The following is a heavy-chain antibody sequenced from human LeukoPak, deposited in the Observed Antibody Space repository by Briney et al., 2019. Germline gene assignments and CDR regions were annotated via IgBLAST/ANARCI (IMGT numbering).Heavy chain of an antibody. D-gene: IGHD3-3*01. CDR1: GFTFSSYW. CDR3: ARPGRYDFWRDYYYYYGMDV. V-gene: IGHV3-7*05. J-gene: IGHJ6*02. Sequence: GGSLRLSCAAPGFTFSSYWMSWVRQAPGKGLEWVANIKQDGSEKYYVDSVKGRFTISRDNAKNSLYLQMNSLRAEDTAVYYCARPGRYDFWRDYYYYYGMDVWGQGTTVTVSS. CDR2: IKQDGSEK.